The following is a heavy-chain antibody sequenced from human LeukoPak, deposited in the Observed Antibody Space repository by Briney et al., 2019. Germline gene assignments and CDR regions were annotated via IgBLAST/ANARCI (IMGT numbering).Heavy chain of an antibody. CDR1: GFTFSSYA. D-gene: IGHD3-3*02. CDR3: AKDHFMDV. J-gene: IGHJ6*02. CDR2: ISGSGGSP. Sequence: GGSLRLSCAASGFTFSSYAMSGVREAPGEGLEWVSAISGSGGSPYYADSVTGRFTISRDNSKNTLYLQMNSLRAEDTAVYYCAKDHFMDVWGQGTTVTVSS. V-gene: IGHV3-23*01.